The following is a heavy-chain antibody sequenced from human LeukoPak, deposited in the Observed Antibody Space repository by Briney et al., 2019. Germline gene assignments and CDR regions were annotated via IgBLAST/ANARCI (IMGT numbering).Heavy chain of an antibody. CDR3: TRDPLRYLRVGHYDY. J-gene: IGHJ4*02. D-gene: IGHD3-9*01. CDR2: IDYDSSHI. CDR1: GFTFSTSA. Sequence: GGSLRLSCAASGFTFSTSAMNWVRQVPGKGLGWVSSIDYDSSHIYYAASVRGRFTISRDNARDSVYLQMDSLRVEDTAVYYCTRDPLRYLRVGHYDYWGQGTLVAVSS. V-gene: IGHV3-21*01.